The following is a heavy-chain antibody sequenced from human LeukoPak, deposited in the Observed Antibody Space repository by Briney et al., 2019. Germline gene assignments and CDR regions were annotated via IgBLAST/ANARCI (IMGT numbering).Heavy chain of an antibody. CDR2: IYYSGCT. CDR1: GGSISSGGYY. Sequence: ASETLSHTCTVSGGSISSGGYYWSWIRQHPGKGLEWIGYIYYSGCTNYNPSLKSRVTISVDTSKNQFSLKLSSVTAADTAVYYCARGDATGFRYWGQGTLVTVSS. V-gene: IGHV4-31*03. CDR3: ARGDATGFRY. D-gene: IGHD3-3*01. J-gene: IGHJ4*02.